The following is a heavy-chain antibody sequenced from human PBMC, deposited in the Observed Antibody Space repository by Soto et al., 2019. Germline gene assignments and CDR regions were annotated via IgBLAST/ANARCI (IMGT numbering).Heavy chain of an antibody. CDR1: GFTFSSSW. D-gene: IGHD6-19*01. Sequence: EVQLVESGGGLVQPGGSLRVPCAASGFTFSSSWMHWVRQAPGKGLVWVSRINSDGSSTSYADSVKGRFTISRDNAKNTLYLQMNSLRAEDTAIYYCARRGAVAGLHYWGQGTLVTVSS. CDR2: INSDGSST. CDR3: ARRGAVAGLHY. J-gene: IGHJ4*02. V-gene: IGHV3-74*01.